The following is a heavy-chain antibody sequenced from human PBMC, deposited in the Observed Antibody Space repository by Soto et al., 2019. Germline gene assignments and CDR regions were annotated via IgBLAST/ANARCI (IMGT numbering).Heavy chain of an antibody. D-gene: IGHD1-26*01. V-gene: IGHV4-34*01. CDR1: GGSFSGYY. J-gene: IGHJ5*02. CDR2: INHSGST. CDR3: AVNKELDP. Sequence: SETLSLTCAVYGGSFSGYYWSWIRQPPGKGLEWIGEINHSGSTNYNPSLKSRVTISVDTSKNQFSLKLSSVTAADTAVYYCAVNKELDPWGQGTLVTVSS.